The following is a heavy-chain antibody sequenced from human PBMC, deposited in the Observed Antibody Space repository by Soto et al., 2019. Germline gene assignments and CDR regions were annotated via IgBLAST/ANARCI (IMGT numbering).Heavy chain of an antibody. CDR3: ATDWVIAAAGGGFGY. J-gene: IGHJ4*02. CDR2: INSDGSST. D-gene: IGHD6-13*01. CDR1: GFTFSSYW. Sequence: GGSLRLSCAASGFTFSSYWMHWVRQAPGKGLVWVSRINSDGSSTSYADSVKGRFTISRDNAKNTLYLQMNSLRAEDTAVYYCATDWVIAAAGGGFGYWGQGTLVTVSS. V-gene: IGHV3-74*01.